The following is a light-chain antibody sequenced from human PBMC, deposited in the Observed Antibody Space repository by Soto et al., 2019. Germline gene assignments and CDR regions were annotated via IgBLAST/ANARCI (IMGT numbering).Light chain of an antibody. CDR2: DAS. Sequence: IVMTHAPASLCGSPGDRATLSCRAIQSVSSYLAWYQQKPGQSPRLLIYDASTRATGIPVRFSGSGSGTEFTLTISSLQSEDFAVYYCQQYNNWLWTFGQGTKVDIK. CDR3: QQYNNWLWT. CDR1: QSVSSY. J-gene: IGKJ1*01. V-gene: IGKV3-15*01.